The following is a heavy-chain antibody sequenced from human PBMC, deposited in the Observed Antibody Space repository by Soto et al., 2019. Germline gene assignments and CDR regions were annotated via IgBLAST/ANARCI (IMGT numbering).Heavy chain of an antibody. V-gene: IGHV3-11*04. CDR2: ISSSGSTI. J-gene: IGHJ4*02. CDR1: GFIFSEYW. D-gene: IGHD3-22*01. CDR3: ARVGYYYDSSGSIGGY. Sequence: GGSLRLSCAASGFIFSEYWMTWVRQAPGKGLEWVSYISSSGSTIYYADSVKGRFTISRDNAKNSLYLQMNSLRAEDTAVYYCARVGYYYDSSGSIGGYWGQGTLVTVSS.